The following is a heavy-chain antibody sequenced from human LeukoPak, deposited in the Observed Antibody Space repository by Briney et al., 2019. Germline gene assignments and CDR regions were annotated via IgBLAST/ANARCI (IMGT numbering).Heavy chain of an antibody. D-gene: IGHD4-23*01. Sequence: GRSLRLSCAASGFTFSSYGMHWVRQAPGKGLEWVAVIWYDGSNKYYADSVKGRFTISRDNSKNTLYLQMNSLRAEDTAVYYCARDGYGGNSEDAFDIWGQGTKVTVSS. CDR3: ARDGYGGNSEDAFDI. CDR1: GFTFSSYG. CDR2: IWYDGSNK. V-gene: IGHV3-33*01. J-gene: IGHJ3*02.